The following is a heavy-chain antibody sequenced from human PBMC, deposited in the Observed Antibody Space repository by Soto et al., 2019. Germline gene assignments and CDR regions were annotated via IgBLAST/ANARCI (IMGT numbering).Heavy chain of an antibody. CDR1: RGTFSSYA. CDR3: ARDEDWNDPGDDFDI. Sequence: SVKVSCKASRGTFSSYAINWLRQTPGQGLVWMGGIIPILDTANYAQKLQGRVTMTTDTSTSTAYMELRSLRSDDTAVYYCARDEDWNDPGDDFDIWGQGTMVTVSS. D-gene: IGHD1-1*01. CDR2: IIPILDTA. V-gene: IGHV1-69*10. J-gene: IGHJ3*02.